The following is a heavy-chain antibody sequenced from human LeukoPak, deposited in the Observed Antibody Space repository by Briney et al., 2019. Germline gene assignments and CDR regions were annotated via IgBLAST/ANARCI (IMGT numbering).Heavy chain of an antibody. Sequence: SETLSLTCAVYGGSFSGYYWNWIRQPPGKGLEWIGEISHNENTNCSPSLKSRLTISIDTSKNQFSLKLSSVTAADTAVYYCASSGSRWLIDKTYSPYWGQGTLVTVSS. V-gene: IGHV4-34*01. J-gene: IGHJ4*02. CDR3: ASSGSRWLIDKTYSPY. D-gene: IGHD3-22*01. CDR1: GGSFSGYY. CDR2: ISHNENT.